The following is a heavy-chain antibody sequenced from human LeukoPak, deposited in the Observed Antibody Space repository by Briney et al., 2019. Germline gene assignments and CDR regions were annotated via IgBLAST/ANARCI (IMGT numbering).Heavy chain of an antibody. CDR1: ELAFKNVR. J-gene: IGHJ4*02. V-gene: IGHV3-15*01. CDR3: ITEPHDYGDFTFGY. D-gene: IGHD4-17*01. CDR2: ISSKSDGGTT. Sequence: GGSLRLSCGASELAFKNVRMSWVRQAPGKGLEWVGRISSKSDGGTTDYAAPVKGRFTISRDDSTNTLSLQMSGLKAEDTALYFCITEPHDYGDFTFGYWGQGTLVTVSS.